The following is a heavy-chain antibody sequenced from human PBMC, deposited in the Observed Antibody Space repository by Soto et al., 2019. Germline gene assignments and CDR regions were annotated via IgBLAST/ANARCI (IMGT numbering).Heavy chain of an antibody. J-gene: IGHJ4*01. CDR3: ARGLNKAALSFEY. D-gene: IGHD6-25*01. V-gene: IGHV3-20*04. Sequence: GGSLRLSCTVSGFTFDNYAMSWVRQAPGKGLEWISGINWNGASAGYADSVKGRFTISRDNAKNSLYLQMNSLRAEDTALYYLARGLNKAALSFEYWGQGTLVIVSS. CDR1: GFTFDNYA. CDR2: INWNGASA.